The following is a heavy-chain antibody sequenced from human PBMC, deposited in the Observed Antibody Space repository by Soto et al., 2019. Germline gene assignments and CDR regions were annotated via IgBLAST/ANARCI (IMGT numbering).Heavy chain of an antibody. CDR2: IIPIFGTA. Sequence: SSVKVSCKASGGTFSSYAISWVRQAPGQGLGWMGGIIPIFGTANYAQKFQGRVTITADESTSTAYMELSSLRSEDTAVYYCATGNVDIVALRQKLYYYYYGMDVWGQGTTVTVSS. D-gene: IGHD5-12*01. J-gene: IGHJ6*02. V-gene: IGHV1-69*13. CDR1: GGTFSSYA. CDR3: ATGNVDIVALRQKLYYYYYGMDV.